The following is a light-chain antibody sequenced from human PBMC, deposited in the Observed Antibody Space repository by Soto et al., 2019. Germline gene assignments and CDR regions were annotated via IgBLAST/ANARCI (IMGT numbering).Light chain of an antibody. V-gene: IGKV3-15*01. CDR1: QSVSSN. CDR3: QQYSNWPPYT. J-gene: IGKJ2*01. CDR2: GAS. Sequence: ETVMTQSPATLSVSPGEGATLSCRASQSVSSNLAWYQQKPGQAPRLRIYGASTRATGIPARFSGSGFGTEFTLTISSLQSEDFAVYYCQQYSNWPPYTFGQGTKLEIK.